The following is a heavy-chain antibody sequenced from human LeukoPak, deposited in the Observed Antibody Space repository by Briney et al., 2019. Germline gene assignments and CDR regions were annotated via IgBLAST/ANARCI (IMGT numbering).Heavy chain of an antibody. J-gene: IGHJ4*02. Sequence: SETLSLTCTVSGYSISSGYYWGWIRQPPGKGLEWIGSIYHSGSTYYNPSLKSRVTISVDTSKNQLSLKLSSVTAADTAVYYCAKDLDIPLWFGELNWPIDYWGQGTLVTVSS. CDR3: AKDLDIPLWFGELNWPIDY. CDR1: GYSISSGYY. V-gene: IGHV4-38-2*02. CDR2: IYHSGST. D-gene: IGHD3-10*01.